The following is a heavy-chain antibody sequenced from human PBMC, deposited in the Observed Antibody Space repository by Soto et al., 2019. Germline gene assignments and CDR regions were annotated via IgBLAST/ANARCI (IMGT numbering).Heavy chain of an antibody. CDR2: IYYSGST. D-gene: IGHD1-26*01. V-gene: IGHV4-59*08. CDR3: ASGGSSNWFDP. Sequence: ETLSLTCTVSGGSISSYYWSWIRQPPGKGLEWIGYIYYSGSTNYNPSLKSRVTMSVDTSKNQFSLKVTSVTAADTAVYYCASGGSSNWFDPWGQGTLVTVSS. CDR1: GGSISSYY. J-gene: IGHJ5*02.